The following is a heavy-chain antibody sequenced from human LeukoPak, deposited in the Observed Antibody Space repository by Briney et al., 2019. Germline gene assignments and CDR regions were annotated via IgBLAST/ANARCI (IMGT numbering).Heavy chain of an antibody. CDR1: GFTFSTYL. Sequence: GGSLRLSCAASGFTFSTYLMMWVRQAPGKGLEWVAKINQDGSTQWYVDSVRGRFTISRDNARDSLYLQMNRLRAEDTAVYYCSRDALYYGTGSYGDYWGQGALVTVSS. J-gene: IGHJ4*02. D-gene: IGHD3-10*01. V-gene: IGHV3-7*01. CDR2: INQDGSTQ. CDR3: SRDALYYGTGSYGDY.